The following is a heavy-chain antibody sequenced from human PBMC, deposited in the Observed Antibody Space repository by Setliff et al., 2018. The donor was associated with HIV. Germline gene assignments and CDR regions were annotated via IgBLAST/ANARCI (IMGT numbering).Heavy chain of an antibody. Sequence: ASVKVSCKASGGTFSSYVISWVRQAPGQGPEWMGGIIPMYGVTNYAQKFQGRVTITTDASTSTAYMELSSLRSEDTAVYYCALPYCSGGNCWSAASLPPAGWCDPWGQGTLVTVSS. CDR2: IIPMYGVT. V-gene: IGHV1-69*05. CDR1: GGTFSSYV. D-gene: IGHD2-15*01. J-gene: IGHJ5*02. CDR3: ALPYCSGGNCWSAASLPPAGWCDP.